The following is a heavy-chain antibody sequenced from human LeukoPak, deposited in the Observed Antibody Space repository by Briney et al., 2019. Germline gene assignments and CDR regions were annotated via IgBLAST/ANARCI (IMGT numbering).Heavy chain of an antibody. J-gene: IGHJ6*02. D-gene: IGHD2-15*01. V-gene: IGHV3-21*04. Sequence: PGGSLRLSCAASGFTFSSYSMNWVRQAPGKGLEWVSSISSSSSYIYYADSVKGRFTISRDNAKNSLYLQMNSLRAEDTAVYYCARVGGGSDPYYAMDVWGQGTTVTVSS. CDR1: GFTFSSYS. CDR3: ARVGGGSDPYYAMDV. CDR2: ISSSSSYI.